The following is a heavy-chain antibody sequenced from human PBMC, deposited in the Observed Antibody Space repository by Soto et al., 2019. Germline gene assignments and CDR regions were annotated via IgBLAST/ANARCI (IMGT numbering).Heavy chain of an antibody. J-gene: IGHJ3*02. D-gene: IGHD3-22*01. CDR3: ARIRQEYDSSGYYTDAFDI. CDR1: GYTFTSYG. Sequence: QVQLVQSGAEVKKPGASVKVSCKASGYTFTSYGISWVRQAPGQGLEWMGWISAYNGNSSYAQKLQGRVTMTTDTSTSPAYRELKSLRSDDTAVYYCARIRQEYDSSGYYTDAFDILGQGTMVTVSS. V-gene: IGHV1-18*01. CDR2: ISAYNGNS.